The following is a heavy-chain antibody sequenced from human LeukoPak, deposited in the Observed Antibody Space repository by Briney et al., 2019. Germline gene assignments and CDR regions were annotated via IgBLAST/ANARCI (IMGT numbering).Heavy chain of an antibody. D-gene: IGHD3-10*01. CDR2: ISSSSSTI. V-gene: IGHV3-48*04. CDR3: ARAGIRVVRGAFDY. J-gene: IGHJ4*02. CDR1: GFTFSSYS. Sequence: HPGGSLRLSCAASGFTFSSYSMNWVRQAPGKGLEWGSYISSSSSTIYYADSVKGRFTISRDNAKNSLYLQMNSLRAEDTAVYYCARAGIRVVRGAFDYWGQGTLVTVS.